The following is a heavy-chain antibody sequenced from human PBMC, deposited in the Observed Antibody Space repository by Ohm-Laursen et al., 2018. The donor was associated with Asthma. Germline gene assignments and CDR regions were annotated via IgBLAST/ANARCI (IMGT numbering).Heavy chain of an antibody. D-gene: IGHD4-17*01. CDR3: ARQTLFKIAYGDHEGYGMDV. CDR2: IYYSGST. CDR1: GGSISSGGYY. Sequence: SETLSLTCTVSGGSISSGGYYWSWIRQHPGKGLEWIGYIYYSGSTYYNPSLKSRVTISVDTSKNQFSLKLSSVTAADTAVYYCARQTLFKIAYGDHEGYGMDVWGQGTTVTVSS. J-gene: IGHJ6*02. V-gene: IGHV4-31*03.